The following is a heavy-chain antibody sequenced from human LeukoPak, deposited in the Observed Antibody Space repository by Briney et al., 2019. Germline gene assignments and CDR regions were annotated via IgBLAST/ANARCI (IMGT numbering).Heavy chain of an antibody. J-gene: IGHJ4*02. CDR3: ARDLGIADFDY. D-gene: IGHD6-13*01. CDR2: VSYEGTT. Sequence: SETLSLTCTVSGASMSSYYWTWIRQSPGKGPEWIGYVSYEGTTNYNPSLKSRVSISGDTSKNQFFLRLNSVTAADTAVYYCARDLGIADFDYWGQGTLVTVSS. CDR1: GASMSSYY. V-gene: IGHV4-59*01.